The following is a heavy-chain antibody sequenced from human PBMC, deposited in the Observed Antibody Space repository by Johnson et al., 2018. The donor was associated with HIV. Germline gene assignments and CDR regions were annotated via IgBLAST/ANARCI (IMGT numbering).Heavy chain of an antibody. CDR1: GFTFSSYD. J-gene: IGHJ3*02. CDR2: IGTAGDT. Sequence: MLLVESGGGLVQPGGSLRLSCAASGFTFSSYDMHWVRQATGKGLEWVSAIGTAGDTYYPGSVKGRFTISRENAKNSLYLQMNSLRAGDTAVYYCARAGSSSDDAFDIWGQGTMVTVSS. D-gene: IGHD6-6*01. CDR3: ARAGSSSDDAFDI. V-gene: IGHV3-13*01.